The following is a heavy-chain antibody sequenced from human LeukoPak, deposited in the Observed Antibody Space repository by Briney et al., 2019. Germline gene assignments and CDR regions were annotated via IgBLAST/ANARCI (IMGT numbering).Heavy chain of an antibody. V-gene: IGHV4-61*02. CDR3: ARTYNWNYVSDY. CDR2: IYTSGST. Sequence: SETLSLTCTVSGGSISSSSYYWSWIRQPAGKGLEWIGRIYTSGSTNYNPSLKSRVTMSVDTSKNQFSLKLSSVTAADTAVYYCARTYNWNYVSDYWGQGTLVTVSS. D-gene: IGHD1-7*01. J-gene: IGHJ4*02. CDR1: GGSISSSSYY.